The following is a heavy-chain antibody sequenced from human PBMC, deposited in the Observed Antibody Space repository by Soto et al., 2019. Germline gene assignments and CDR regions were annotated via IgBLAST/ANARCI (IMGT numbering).Heavy chain of an antibody. CDR3: ARPDTLNDY. Sequence: EXLKISCKCSGYXFTSNWIIWVRQMPGKGLELIGRIDPSDSYTNYSPSFQGQVTISADKSISTAYLQWSRLKASDTAMYYCARPDTLNDYWGQGTLVTVS. J-gene: IGHJ4*02. CDR1: GYXFTSNW. D-gene: IGHD5-18*01. CDR2: IDPSDSYT. V-gene: IGHV5-10-1*01.